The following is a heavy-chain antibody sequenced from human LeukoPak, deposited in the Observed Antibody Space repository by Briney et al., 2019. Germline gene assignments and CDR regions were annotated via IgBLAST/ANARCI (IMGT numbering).Heavy chain of an antibody. J-gene: IGHJ4*02. CDR1: GFTFSSYG. D-gene: IGHD3-10*01. Sequence: GGSLRLSCAASGFTFSSYGMHWVRQAPGKGLEWVAVISYDGSNKYYADSVKGRFTISRDNSKNTLYLQMNSLRAEDTAVYYCAKGPLLIYGSSKTYYFDYWGQGTLVTVSS. V-gene: IGHV3-30*18. CDR2: ISYDGSNK. CDR3: AKGPLLIYGSSKTYYFDY.